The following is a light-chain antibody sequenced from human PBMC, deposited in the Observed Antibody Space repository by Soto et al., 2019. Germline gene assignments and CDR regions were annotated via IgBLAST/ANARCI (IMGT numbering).Light chain of an antibody. CDR1: SSNIGGNS. CDR3: GSWDSSLSAYV. CDR2: DDN. V-gene: IGLV1-51*01. J-gene: IGLJ1*01. Sequence: QSVLTRPPSVSAAPGRKVTISCSGSSSNIGGNSVSLYQQLPGTAPKLLIYDDNKRPSGIPDRFSGSKSGTSATLGITGFQTGDEADYYCGSWDSSLSAYVFGTGTKVTVL.